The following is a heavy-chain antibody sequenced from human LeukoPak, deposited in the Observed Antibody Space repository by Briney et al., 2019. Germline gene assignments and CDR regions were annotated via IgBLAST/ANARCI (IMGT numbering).Heavy chain of an antibody. Sequence: GGSLRLSCAASGFTFSSYWMSWVRQAPGEGLEWVANIKQDGSEKYYVDSVKGRFTISRDNAKNSLYLQMNSLRAEDTAVYYCARDGVGATFDYWGRGTLVTVSS. J-gene: IGHJ4*02. CDR1: GFTFSSYW. CDR2: IKQDGSEK. CDR3: ARDGVGATFDY. V-gene: IGHV3-7*01. D-gene: IGHD1-26*01.